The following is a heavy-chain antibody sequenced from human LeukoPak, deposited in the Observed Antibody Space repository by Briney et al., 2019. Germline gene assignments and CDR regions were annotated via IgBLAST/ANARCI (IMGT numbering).Heavy chain of an antibody. CDR3: ARARYETRIWPKSRYDYYHYMDV. J-gene: IGHJ6*03. D-gene: IGHD3-3*01. Sequence: GGSLRLSCAASGFTVSSNYMSWVRQAPGKGLEWVSVIYSGGSTYYADSVKGRFTISRDNSKNTLYLQMNSLRAEDTAVYYCARARYETRIWPKSRYDYYHYMDVWGKGTTVTVSS. CDR2: IYSGGST. CDR1: GFTVSSNY. V-gene: IGHV3-53*01.